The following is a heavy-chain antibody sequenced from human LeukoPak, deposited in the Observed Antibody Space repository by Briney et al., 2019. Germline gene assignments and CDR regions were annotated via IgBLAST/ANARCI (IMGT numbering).Heavy chain of an antibody. V-gene: IGHV3-23*01. CDR2: ISGSGGST. CDR1: GFTFDDHA. J-gene: IGHJ4*02. Sequence: HAGGSLRLSCAASGFTFDDHAMTWVRQAPGKGLEWVSAISGSGGSTNYADSVKGRFTISRDNSKNTLYLQMNSLRADDTAVYYCAKGETYYNFWSAGGYWGQGTLVTVSS. CDR3: AKGETYYNFWSAGGY. D-gene: IGHD3-3*01.